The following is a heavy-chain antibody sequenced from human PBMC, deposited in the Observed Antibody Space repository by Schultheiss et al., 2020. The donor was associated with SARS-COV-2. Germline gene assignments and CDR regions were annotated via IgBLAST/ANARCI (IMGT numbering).Heavy chain of an antibody. Sequence: SETLSLTCAVSGGSISSGGYSWSWIRQPPGKGLEWIGEINHSGSTNYNPSLKSRVTISVDTSKNQFSLKLSSVTAADTAVYYCAREEMATIFWGQGTLVTVSS. J-gene: IGHJ4*02. D-gene: IGHD5-24*01. CDR2: INHSGST. V-gene: IGHV4-30-2*01. CDR1: GGSISSGGYS. CDR3: AREEMATIF.